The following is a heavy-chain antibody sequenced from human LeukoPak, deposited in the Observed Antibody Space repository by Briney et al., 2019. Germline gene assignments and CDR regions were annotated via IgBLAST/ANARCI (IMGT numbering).Heavy chain of an antibody. D-gene: IGHD3-16*02. V-gene: IGHV4-34*01. CDR3: ARGRGLGELSLYPFDY. CDR2: INHSGST. Sequence: SETLSLTCAVYGGSFSGYYWSWIRQPPGKGLEWIGEINHSGSTNYNPSLKSRVTISVDTSKNQFSLKLSSVTATDTAVYYCARGRGLGELSLYPFDYWGQGTLVTVSS. CDR1: GGSFSGYY. J-gene: IGHJ4*02.